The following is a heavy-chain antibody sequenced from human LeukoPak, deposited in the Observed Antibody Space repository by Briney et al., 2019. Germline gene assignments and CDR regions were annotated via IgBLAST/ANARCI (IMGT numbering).Heavy chain of an antibody. V-gene: IGHV4-34*01. CDR2: ISHSGIT. J-gene: IGHJ4*02. Sequence: ETLSLTCAVSSGSLSGYSWGWIRQPPGKGLEWVGEISHSGITNYNASLKGRVTISLKKSEIQFSLMLSSVTAADTAVYYCTRQSGTVTPIDYWSQGTLVTVSS. CDR1: SGSLSGYS. CDR3: TRQSGTVTPIDY. D-gene: IGHD4-17*01.